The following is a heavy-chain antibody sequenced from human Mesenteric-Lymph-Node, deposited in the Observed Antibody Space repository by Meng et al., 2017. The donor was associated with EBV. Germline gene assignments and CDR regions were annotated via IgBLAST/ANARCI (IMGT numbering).Heavy chain of an antibody. D-gene: IGHD3-16*01. J-gene: IGHJ4*02. V-gene: IGHV4-34*01. CDR1: GGSFSGYY. CDR3: ARVSLIWGGATL. Sequence: QVPLQQGGAGLLKPSETLSLTCAVYGGSFSGYYWSWIRQPPGKGLEWIGEINHSGSTNYNPSLKSRVTISVDTSKNQFSLKLSSVTAADTAVYYCARVSLIWGGATLWGQGTLVTVSS. CDR2: INHSGST.